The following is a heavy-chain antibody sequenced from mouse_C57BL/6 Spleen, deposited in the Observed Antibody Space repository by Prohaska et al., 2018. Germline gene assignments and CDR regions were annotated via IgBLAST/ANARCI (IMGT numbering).Heavy chain of an antibody. Sequence: GQGLEWIGDIYPGNSDTSYNRKVKGNAKRTAVRSASTAYIELRSLTNEDSAVYVCTREETGTGTWFAYWGQGTLVTVSA. V-gene: IGHV1-5*01. CDR3: TREETGTGTWFAY. D-gene: IGHD4-1*01. CDR2: IYPGNSDT. J-gene: IGHJ3*01.